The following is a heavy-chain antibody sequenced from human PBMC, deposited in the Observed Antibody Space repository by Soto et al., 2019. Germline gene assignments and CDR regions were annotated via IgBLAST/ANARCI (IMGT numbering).Heavy chain of an antibody. CDR2: IYYSGST. V-gene: IGHV4-59*08. CDR3: AGVHCSCGSCYSPPGDC. CDR1: GGSISSYY. D-gene: IGHD2-15*01. Sequence: QVQLQESGPGLVKPSETLSLTCTVSGGSISSYYWSWIRQPPGKGLEWIGYIYYSGSTNYNPSLNSLVTISVDTSKNHVSLKLSSVTAADTAVYYCAGVHCSCGSCYSPPGDCLGQGTLVTVSS. J-gene: IGHJ4*02.